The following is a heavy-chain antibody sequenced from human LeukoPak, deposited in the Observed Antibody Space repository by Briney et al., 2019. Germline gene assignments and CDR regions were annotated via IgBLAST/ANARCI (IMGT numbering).Heavy chain of an antibody. CDR2: INPSGSSA. Sequence: GASVKVSCKASGYTFTGYYMHWVRQAPGQGLEWMGFINPSGSSAAYAQKFQGRLTMTRDMFTSTDYMELTSLKSEDTAVYYCARVRDGYNDAYDIWGQGTMVTVSS. D-gene: IGHD5-24*01. J-gene: IGHJ3*02. CDR1: GYTFTGYY. V-gene: IGHV1-46*01. CDR3: ARVRDGYNDAYDI.